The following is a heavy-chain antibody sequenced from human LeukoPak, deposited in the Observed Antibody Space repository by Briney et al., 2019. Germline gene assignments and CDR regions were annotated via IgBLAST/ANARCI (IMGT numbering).Heavy chain of an antibody. CDR1: GYTFTSYG. CDR2: ISAYNGNT. V-gene: IGHV1-18*01. D-gene: IGHD3-3*01. Sequence: ASVKVSCKASGYTFTSYGISWVRQAPGQGLEWMGWISAYNGNTNYAQKLQGRVTMTTDTSTSTAYMELRSLRSDDTAVYYRARTVSYDFWSGYYNYWGQGTLVTVSS. J-gene: IGHJ4*02. CDR3: ARTVSYDFWSGYYNY.